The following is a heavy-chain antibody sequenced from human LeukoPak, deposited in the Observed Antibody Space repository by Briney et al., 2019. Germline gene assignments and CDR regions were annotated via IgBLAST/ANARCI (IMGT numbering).Heavy chain of an antibody. J-gene: IGHJ4*02. CDR3: AKDQGYSYGSTPYYFDY. CDR1: GFTFSSYG. Sequence: GGSLRLSCAASGFTFSSYGMHWVRQAPGKGLEWVAVIWYDGSNKYYADSVKGRFTISRDNSKNTLYLQMNSLRAEDTAVYYCAKDQGYSYGSTPYYFDYWGQGTLVTVSS. V-gene: IGHV3-33*06. CDR2: IWYDGSNK. D-gene: IGHD5-18*01.